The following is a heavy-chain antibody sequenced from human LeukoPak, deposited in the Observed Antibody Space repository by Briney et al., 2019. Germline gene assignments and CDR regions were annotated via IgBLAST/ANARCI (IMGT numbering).Heavy chain of an antibody. Sequence: SETLSLTCTVSGGSISSHYWSWIRQPPGKGLEWIGYIYYSGSTNYNPSLKSRVTISVDTSKNQFSLKLSSVTAADTAVYYCARELLTTVENYFDYWGQGTLVTVSS. CDR3: ARELLTTVENYFDY. J-gene: IGHJ4*02. V-gene: IGHV4-59*11. D-gene: IGHD4-23*01. CDR1: GGSISSHY. CDR2: IYYSGST.